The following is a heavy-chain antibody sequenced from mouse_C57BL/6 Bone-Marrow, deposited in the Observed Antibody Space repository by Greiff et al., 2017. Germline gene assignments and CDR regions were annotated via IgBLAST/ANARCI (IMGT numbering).Heavy chain of an antibody. CDR2: IHPNSGST. J-gene: IGHJ4*01. D-gene: IGHD2-4*01. Sequence: VQLQQSGAELVKPGASVKLSCKASGYTFTSYWMHWVKQRPGQGLEWIGMIHPNSGSTNYNEKFKSKATLTVDKSSSTAYMQLSSLTSEDSAVYYCARWDDYDDYAMDYWGQGTSVTVSS. CDR1: GYTFTSYW. V-gene: IGHV1-64*01. CDR3: ARWDDYDDYAMDY.